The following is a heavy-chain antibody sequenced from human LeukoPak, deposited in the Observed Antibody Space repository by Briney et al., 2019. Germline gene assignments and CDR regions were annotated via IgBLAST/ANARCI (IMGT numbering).Heavy chain of an antibody. CDR1: GYSISSGYY. CDR2: IYHSGST. J-gene: IGHJ4*02. Sequence: SETLSLTCAVSGYSISSGYYWGWIRQPPGKGLEWIGSIYHSGSTYYNPSLKSRVTISVDTSKNQFSLKQSSVTAADTAVYYCARQSVAAAGDFDYWGQGTLVTVSS. D-gene: IGHD6-13*01. V-gene: IGHV4-38-2*01. CDR3: ARQSVAAAGDFDY.